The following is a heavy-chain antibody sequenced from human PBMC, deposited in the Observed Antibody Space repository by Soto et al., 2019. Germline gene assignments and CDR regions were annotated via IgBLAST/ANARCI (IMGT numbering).Heavy chain of an antibody. CDR1: GYRFASYW. CDR2: IYNGDSDT. CDR3: ARQGSSGYCHYGMDX. D-gene: IGHD6-6*01. Sequence: GESLKISCKGTGYRFASYWIAWVRQMPGKGLELMGIIYNGDSDTRYSPSFQGLVTMSVSKSSNTAYLQWSGLQASDTAIYYCARQGSSGYCHYGMDXWGQGTTVTVS. V-gene: IGHV5-51*01. J-gene: IGHJ6*02.